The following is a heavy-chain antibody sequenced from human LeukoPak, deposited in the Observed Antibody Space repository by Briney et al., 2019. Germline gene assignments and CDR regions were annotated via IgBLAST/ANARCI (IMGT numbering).Heavy chain of an antibody. CDR1: GGTFSSYA. D-gene: IGHD3-10*01. V-gene: IGHV1-69*05. CDR3: ARTYYYGSGRTWFDP. Sequence: SVKVSCKASGGTFSSYAISWVRQAPGQGLEWMGGIIPIFGTANYAQKFQGRVTMTRDTSIRTAYMELSRLRSDDTAVYYGARTYYYGSGRTWFDPWGQGTLVTVSS. CDR2: IIPIFGTA. J-gene: IGHJ5*02.